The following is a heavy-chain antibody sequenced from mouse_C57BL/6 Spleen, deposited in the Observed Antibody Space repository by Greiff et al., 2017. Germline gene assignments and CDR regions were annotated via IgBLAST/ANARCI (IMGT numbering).Heavy chain of an antibody. J-gene: IGHJ4*01. CDR2: INPNNGGT. V-gene: IGHV1-26*01. CDR3: ARGIYYDYYYAMDY. D-gene: IGHD2-4*01. CDR1: GYTFTDYY. Sequence: VQLQQSGPELVKPGASVTISCKASGYTFTDYYMNWVKQSHGKSLEWIGDINPNNGGTSYNQKFKGKATLTVDKSSSTAYMELRSLTSEDSAVYYCARGIYYDYYYAMDYWGQGTSVTVSS.